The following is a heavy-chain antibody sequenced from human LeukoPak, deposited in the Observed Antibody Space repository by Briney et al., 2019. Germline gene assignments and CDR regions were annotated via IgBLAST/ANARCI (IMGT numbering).Heavy chain of an antibody. CDR3: ARGPTLLWFGELRIKPYYFDY. J-gene: IGHJ4*02. CDR1: GGSFSTYY. Sequence: SETLSLTCAVYGGSFSTYYWNWIRQSPGRGLEWIGEINHSGSTNYNPSLKSRVTISVDTSKNQFSLKLSSVTAADTAVYYCARGPTLLWFGELRIKPYYFDYWGQGTLVTVSS. CDR2: INHSGST. D-gene: IGHD3-10*01. V-gene: IGHV4-34*01.